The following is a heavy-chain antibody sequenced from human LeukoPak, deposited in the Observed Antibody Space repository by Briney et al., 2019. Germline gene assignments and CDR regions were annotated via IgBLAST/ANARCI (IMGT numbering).Heavy chain of an antibody. CDR2: IKQDGSEK. Sequence: PGGSLRLSCAASGFTSSSYWMSWVRQAPGKGLEWVANIKQDGSEKYYVDSVKGRFTIYRDNAKNSLYLQMNSLRAEDTAVYYCARAREPDAFDIWGQGTMVTVSS. J-gene: IGHJ3*02. V-gene: IGHV3-7*01. D-gene: IGHD1-26*01. CDR3: ARAREPDAFDI. CDR1: GFTSSSYW.